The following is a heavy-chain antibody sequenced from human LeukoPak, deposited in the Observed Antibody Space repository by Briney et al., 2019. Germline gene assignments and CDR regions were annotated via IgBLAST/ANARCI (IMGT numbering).Heavy chain of an antibody. J-gene: IGHJ4*02. CDR1: GGSISSSSYY. D-gene: IGHD6-19*01. CDR3: ARETVYSSGWDNGYYFDY. CDR2: IYYSGST. Sequence: SETLSLTCTVSGGSISSSSYYRGWIRQPPGKGLEWIGSIYYSGSTYYNPSLKSRVTISVDKSKNQFSLKLSSVTAADTAVYYCARETVYSSGWDNGYYFDYWGQGTLVTVSS. V-gene: IGHV4-39*07.